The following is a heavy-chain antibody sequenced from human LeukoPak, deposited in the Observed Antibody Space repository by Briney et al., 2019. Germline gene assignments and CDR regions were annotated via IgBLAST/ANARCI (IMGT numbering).Heavy chain of an antibody. CDR1: GFTFSTYG. D-gene: IGHD4-17*01. J-gene: IGHJ6*02. CDR2: IWYDGSNK. Sequence: GRSLRLSCEASGFTFSTYGMHWVRQAPGKGLEWVAVIWYDGSNKNYADSVKGRFTTSRDNSKNTLYLQMNSLRAEDTAVYYCARGGRTTWHGMDVWGQGTTVTVSS. CDR3: ARGGRTTWHGMDV. V-gene: IGHV3-33*01.